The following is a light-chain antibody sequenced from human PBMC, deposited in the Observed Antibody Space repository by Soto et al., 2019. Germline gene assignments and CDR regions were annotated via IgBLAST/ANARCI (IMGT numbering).Light chain of an antibody. CDR2: STS. Sequence: EMVLTQSPGTLSLSPGERATLSCRASQSIGNDCLAWYQQKPGQAPRLLIYSTSSRITGAPDRFSGSGSGTDFTLTIGRLEPEDFAVYYCQQCGTSPMYTFGQGTKLEI. J-gene: IGKJ2*01. V-gene: IGKV3-20*01. CDR3: QQCGTSPMYT. CDR1: QSIGNDC.